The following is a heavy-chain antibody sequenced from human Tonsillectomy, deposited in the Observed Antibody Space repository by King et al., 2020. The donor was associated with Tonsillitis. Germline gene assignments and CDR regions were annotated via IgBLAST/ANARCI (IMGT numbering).Heavy chain of an antibody. CDR1: GFSISSAYY. Sequence: VQLQESGPGLVKPSETLALTCTVSGFSISSAYYWGWIRQPPGKGLEWVGSINHGGVTSYNPSLRSRVTMSVDTSKNQFSLKLRSVTAADTAVYYCARDHVYEDDEHFQHWGQGTLVTVPS. D-gene: IGHD2/OR15-2a*01. V-gene: IGHV4-38-2*02. J-gene: IGHJ1*01. CDR2: INHGGVT. CDR3: ARDHVYEDDEHFQH.